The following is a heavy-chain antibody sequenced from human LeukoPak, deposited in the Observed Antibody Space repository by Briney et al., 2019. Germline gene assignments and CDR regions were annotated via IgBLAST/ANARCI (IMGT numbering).Heavy chain of an antibody. V-gene: IGHV1-2*02. J-gene: IGHJ6*02. Sequence: GWINPNSGGTNYAQKFQGRVTMTRDTSISTAYMELSRLRSDDTAVYYCAGYSSSADYGMDVWGQGTTVTVSS. CDR2: INPNSGGT. CDR3: AGYSSSADYGMDV. D-gene: IGHD6-13*01.